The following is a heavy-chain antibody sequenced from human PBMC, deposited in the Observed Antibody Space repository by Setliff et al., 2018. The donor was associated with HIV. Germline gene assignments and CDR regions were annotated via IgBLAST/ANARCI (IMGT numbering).Heavy chain of an antibody. J-gene: IGHJ4*02. D-gene: IGHD1-26*01. CDR1: GFTFSSYS. Sequence: PGGSLRPSCAASGFTFSSYSMNWVRQATGKGLEWVAYKSSSSSYTHYAVSVKCRFTISRDNVKNSLYLQMSSLRAEDTAVYYCARDRYSGSSTDYWGQGTLVTVSS. CDR2: KSSSSSYT. V-gene: IGHV3-21*01. CDR3: ARDRYSGSSTDY.